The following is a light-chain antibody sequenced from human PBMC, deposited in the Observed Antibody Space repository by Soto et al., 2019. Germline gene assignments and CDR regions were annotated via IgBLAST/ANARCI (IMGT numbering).Light chain of an antibody. J-gene: IGLJ2*01. CDR2: DVS. Sequence: QSALTQPASVSGSPGQSITISCTGTSSDVGSYNYVSWYQQYPGKAPKLRIYDVSNRPTGVSYRFSGSKSGNTASLTISRLQAEDEADYYCSSYTTSSTHVVFGRGTKLTVL. CDR3: SSYTTSSTHVV. CDR1: SSDVGSYNY. V-gene: IGLV2-14*01.